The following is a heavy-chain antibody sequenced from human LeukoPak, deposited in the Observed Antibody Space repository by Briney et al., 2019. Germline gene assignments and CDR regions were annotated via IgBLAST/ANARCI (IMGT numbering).Heavy chain of an antibody. CDR3: ARGQFGVAPNWFDP. CDR1: GGSISSGGYY. J-gene: IGHJ5*02. D-gene: IGHD3-3*01. CDR2: IYYSGST. Sequence: SETLPLTCTVSGGSISSGGYYWSWIRQHPGKGLEWIGYIYYSGSTYYNPSLKSRVTISVDTSKNQFSLKLSSVTAADTAVYYCARGQFGVAPNWFDPWGQGTLVTVSS. V-gene: IGHV4-31*03.